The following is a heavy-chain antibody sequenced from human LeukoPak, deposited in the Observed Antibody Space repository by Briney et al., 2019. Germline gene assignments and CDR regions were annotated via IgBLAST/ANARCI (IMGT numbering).Heavy chain of an antibody. D-gene: IGHD3-10*01. J-gene: IGHJ3*02. V-gene: IGHV4-59*01. Sequence: SETLSLTCTVSGDSISSYFWSWIRQPPGKGLEWIGYIYYSGSTNYNPSLKSRVTISVDTSKNQFSLKLSSVTAADTAVYYCARENVGFGEFLSVLDAFDIWGQGTMVTVSS. CDR1: GDSISSYF. CDR3: ARENVGFGEFLSVLDAFDI. CDR2: IYYSGST.